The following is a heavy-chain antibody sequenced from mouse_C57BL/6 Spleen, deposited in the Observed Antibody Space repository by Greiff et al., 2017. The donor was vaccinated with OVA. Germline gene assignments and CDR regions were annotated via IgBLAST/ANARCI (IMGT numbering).Heavy chain of an antibody. J-gene: IGHJ1*03. Sequence: DVKLVESGGGLVQPGGSMKLSCVASGFTFSNYWMNWVRQSPEKGLEWVAQIRLKSDNYATHYAESVKGRFTISRDDSKSSVYLQMNNLRAEDTGIYYCTRDYYGSSNWYFDVWGTGTTVTVSS. V-gene: IGHV6-3*01. CDR1: GFTFSNYW. D-gene: IGHD1-1*01. CDR3: TRDYYGSSNWYFDV. CDR2: IRLKSDNYAT.